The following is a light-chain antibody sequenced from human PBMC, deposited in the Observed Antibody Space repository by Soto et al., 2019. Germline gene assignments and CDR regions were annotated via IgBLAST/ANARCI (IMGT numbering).Light chain of an antibody. CDR2: DTS. CDR3: QPYNNWPLT. J-gene: IGKJ4*01. V-gene: IGKV3-15*01. Sequence: EVGRRQSPANLYVYPGEGATLSCRASQGIGDTLAWYQHKPGQTPRLLIYDTSTRATGVPTRFSGSRSGAEFTLTINSLQSEDFAVYYCQPYNNWPLTFGGGTKVDIK. CDR1: QGIGDT.